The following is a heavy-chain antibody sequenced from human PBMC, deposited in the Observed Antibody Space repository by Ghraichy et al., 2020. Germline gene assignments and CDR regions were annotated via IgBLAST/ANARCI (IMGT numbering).Heavy chain of an antibody. CDR1: KFTFSSYA. CDR2: ITDRGGDT. J-gene: IGHJ4*02. V-gene: IGHV3-23*01. CDR3: AKRVTGGRGGDYYFDN. Sequence: GSLRLSCAASKFTFSSYAMTWVRQAPGKGLECVAGITDRGGDTYYADSVKGRFTISRDNSRNTLYLQMNSLRAEDTAIYYCAKRVTGGRGGDYYFDNWGQGTLVTVSS. D-gene: IGHD4-17*01.